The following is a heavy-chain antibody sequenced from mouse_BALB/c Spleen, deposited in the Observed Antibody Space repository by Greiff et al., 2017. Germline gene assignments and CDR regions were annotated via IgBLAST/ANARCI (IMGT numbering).Heavy chain of an antibody. CDR3: ARFAYYGNLYYYAMDY. D-gene: IGHD2-10*01. CDR1: GYTFTSYT. V-gene: IGHV1-4*02. J-gene: IGHJ4*01. CDR2: INPSSGYT. Sequence: QVQLQQSAAELARPGASVKMSCKASGYTFTSYTMHWVKQRPGQGLEWIGYINPSSGYTEYNQKFKDKTTLTADKSSSTAYMQLSSLTSEDSAVYYCARFAYYGNLYYYAMDYWGQGTSVTVSS.